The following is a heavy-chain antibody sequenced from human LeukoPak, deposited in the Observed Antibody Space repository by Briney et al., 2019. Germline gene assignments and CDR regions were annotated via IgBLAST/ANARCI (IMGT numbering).Heavy chain of an antibody. CDR2: ISGSGGST. D-gene: IGHD3-10*01. CDR3: AKAVRGIGSLDY. J-gene: IGHJ4*02. CDR1: GFTFSSYA. V-gene: IGHV3-23*01. Sequence: RGSLRLSCAASGFTFSSYAMSWVRQAPGKGLEWVSAISGSGGSTYYADSVKGRFTISRDNSKNTLYLQMNSLRAEDTAVYYCAKAVRGIGSLDYWGQGTLVTVSS.